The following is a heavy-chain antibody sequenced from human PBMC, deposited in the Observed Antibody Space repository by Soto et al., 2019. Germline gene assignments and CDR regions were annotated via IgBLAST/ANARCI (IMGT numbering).Heavy chain of an antibody. D-gene: IGHD1-26*01. J-gene: IGHJ4*02. CDR2: IYTGGSA. V-gene: IGHV3-53*01. Sequence: EVQLVESGGGLIQPGGSLRLSCAASAFTISSKHMNWVRQTPGKGLEWVSVIYTGGSAYYADSVKGRFIISRDNSKNTLYLQMNSLRAEDTAVYYCAGGSSGTYRAIDYWGQGALVTVSS. CDR1: AFTISSKH. CDR3: AGGSSGTYRAIDY.